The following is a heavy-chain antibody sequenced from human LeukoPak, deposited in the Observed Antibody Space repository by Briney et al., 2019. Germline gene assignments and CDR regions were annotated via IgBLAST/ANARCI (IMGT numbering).Heavy chain of an antibody. J-gene: IGHJ4*02. Sequence: SETLSLTCAVYGVSFSGYYWSWIRQPPGKGLEWIGEINHSGSTNYNPSLKSRVTISVDTSKNQFSLKLSSVTAADTAVYYCARGPPGTGGWGQGTLVTVSS. CDR2: INHSGST. V-gene: IGHV4-34*01. D-gene: IGHD3-10*01. CDR1: GVSFSGYY. CDR3: ARGPPGTGG.